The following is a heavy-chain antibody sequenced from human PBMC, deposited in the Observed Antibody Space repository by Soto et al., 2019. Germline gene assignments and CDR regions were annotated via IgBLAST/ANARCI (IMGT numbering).Heavy chain of an antibody. CDR1: GGSTSSGGFY. J-gene: IGHJ6*01. CDR2: IYYSGRS. Sequence: SETLSLTCTVFGGSTSSGGFYWSWIRQHPGKGLEWIGYIYYSGRSYYNPSLKSQVSISLATPRTQCSMTLNSRTAAATAVYYCARNGYTYDMDVWRQGATVTISS. V-gene: IGHV4-31*01. D-gene: IGHD5-18*01. CDR3: ARNGYTYDMDV.